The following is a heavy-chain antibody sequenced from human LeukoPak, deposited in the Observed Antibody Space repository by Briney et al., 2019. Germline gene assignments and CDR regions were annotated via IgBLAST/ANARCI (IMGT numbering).Heavy chain of an antibody. CDR3: ARAPLGTSVQRYNWFDP. Sequence: TGGSLTLSCADSGFTFSSNAMSWVRQAPGKGLEWVSGISGSGFNTYYADSVKGRFTISRDNSKNTLYLQINSLRPEDTALYYCARAPLGTSVQRYNWFDPWGQGTLVTVSS. CDR1: GFTFSSNA. CDR2: ISGSGFNT. J-gene: IGHJ5*02. V-gene: IGHV3-23*01. D-gene: IGHD1-7*01.